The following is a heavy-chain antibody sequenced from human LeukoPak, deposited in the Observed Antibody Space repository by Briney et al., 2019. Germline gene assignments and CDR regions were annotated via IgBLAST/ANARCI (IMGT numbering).Heavy chain of an antibody. J-gene: IGHJ4*02. CDR1: GSTFSSYW. CDR3: ARDVTALDS. D-gene: IGHD2-2*01. V-gene: IGHV3-7*01. CDR2: INQGGSEK. Sequence: PGGSLRLSSAASGSTFSSYWMSWVRQAPEKGLEWVANINQGGSEKYYVDSVRGRFTISRDNAKNSLYLQMNSLRADDTAVYYCARDVTALDSWGQGTLVTVSS.